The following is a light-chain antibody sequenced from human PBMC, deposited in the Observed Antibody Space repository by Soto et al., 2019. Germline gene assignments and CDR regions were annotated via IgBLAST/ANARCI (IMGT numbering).Light chain of an antibody. J-gene: IGKJ5*01. CDR3: QQYNNWPRT. V-gene: IGKV3-15*01. CDR1: QSFTSY. CDR2: GVS. Sequence: EIAMTQFPATLSVSPGERVTLSCLASQSFTSYLAWYQQKPGQAPRLLIYGVSTRATDIPDRFSGSGSGTEFTLTISSLQSEDLAVYYCQQYNNWPRTFGQGTRLEIK.